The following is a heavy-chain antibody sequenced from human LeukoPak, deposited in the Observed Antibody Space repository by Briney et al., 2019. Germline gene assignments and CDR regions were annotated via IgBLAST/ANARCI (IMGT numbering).Heavy chain of an antibody. CDR1: GFTFSSYA. D-gene: IGHD4-17*01. Sequence: PGGSLRLSCAASGFTFSSYAMHRVRQAPGKGLEYVSAISSNGGSTYYANSVKGRFTISRDNSKNTLYLQMGSLRAEDMAVYYCARDQDYGDYDNVAFDIWGQGTMVTVSS. V-gene: IGHV3-64*01. J-gene: IGHJ3*02. CDR2: ISSNGGST. CDR3: ARDQDYGDYDNVAFDI.